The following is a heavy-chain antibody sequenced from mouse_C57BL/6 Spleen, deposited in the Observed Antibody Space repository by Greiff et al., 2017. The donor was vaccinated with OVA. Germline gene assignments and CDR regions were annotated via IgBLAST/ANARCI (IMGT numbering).Heavy chain of an antibody. CDR1: GYPFTDHY. CDR3: AIYYDYAMDY. J-gene: IGHJ4*01. D-gene: IGHD2-1*01. V-gene: IGHV1-77*01. Sequence: VQLKESGAELVKPGASVKIFCKASGYPFTDHYINWVKPRSGQGLGWVGKICPGRGCTYYNEKFKGKATMTADKSTSTAYMQLSSLTSEDSAVYFCAIYYDYAMDYWGHGTSVTVSS. CDR2: ICPGRGCT.